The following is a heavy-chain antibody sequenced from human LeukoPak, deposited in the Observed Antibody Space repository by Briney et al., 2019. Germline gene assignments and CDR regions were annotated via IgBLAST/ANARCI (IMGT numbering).Heavy chain of an antibody. V-gene: IGHV1-24*01. CDR3: ARVYRDILTGLDAFDI. D-gene: IGHD3-9*01. Sequence: ASVKVSCKVSGYTLTELSMHWVRQAPGKGLEWMGGFDPEDGETIYAQKFQGRVTMTEDTSTDTAYMELRSLRSDDTAVYYCARVYRDILTGLDAFDIWGQGTMVTVSS. J-gene: IGHJ3*02. CDR1: GYTLTELS. CDR2: FDPEDGET.